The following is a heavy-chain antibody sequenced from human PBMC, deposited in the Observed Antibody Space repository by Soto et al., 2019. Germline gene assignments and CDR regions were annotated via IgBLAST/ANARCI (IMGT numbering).Heavy chain of an antibody. CDR1: WFSLSTSGLG. V-gene: IGHV2-5*02. CDR2: IYWDDDK. D-gene: IGHD3-22*01. Sequence: SGPTLVNPTQTLTLTCTFSWFSLSTSGLGVGWIRQPPGKALEWLALIYWDDDKRYSPSLKSRLTITKDTSKSHVVLTMTNVDPVDAGTYYCVHRGIVYYCYGSITDEYFFGSWGQGILVTVSS. J-gene: IGHJ4*02. CDR3: VHRGIVYYCYGSITDEYFFGS.